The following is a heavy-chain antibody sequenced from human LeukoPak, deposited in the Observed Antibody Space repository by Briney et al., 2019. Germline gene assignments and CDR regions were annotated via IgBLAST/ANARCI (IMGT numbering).Heavy chain of an antibody. CDR3: ARDRGRSRQYYYYYYGMDV. Sequence: GASVKVSCKVSGYTLTELSMHWVRQAPGQGLEWMGGIIPIFGTANYAQKFQGRVTITADESTSTAYMELSSLRSEDTAVYYCARDRGRSRQYYYYYYGMDVWGQGTTVTVSS. CDR1: GYTLTELS. V-gene: IGHV1-69*13. CDR2: IIPIFGTA. J-gene: IGHJ6*02.